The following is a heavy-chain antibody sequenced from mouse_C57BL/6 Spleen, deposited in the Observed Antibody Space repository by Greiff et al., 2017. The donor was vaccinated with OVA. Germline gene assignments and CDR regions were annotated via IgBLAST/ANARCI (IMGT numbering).Heavy chain of an antibody. CDR2: INYDGSST. CDR1: GFTFSDYY. V-gene: IGHV5-16*01. CDR3: ARAGPEDAMDY. Sequence: EVQLVESEGGLVQPGSSMKLSCTASGFTFSDYYMAWVRQVPEKGLEWVANINYDGSSTYYLDSLKSRFIISRDNAKNILYLQMSSLKSEDTATYYCARAGPEDAMDYWGQGTSVTVSS. J-gene: IGHJ4*01.